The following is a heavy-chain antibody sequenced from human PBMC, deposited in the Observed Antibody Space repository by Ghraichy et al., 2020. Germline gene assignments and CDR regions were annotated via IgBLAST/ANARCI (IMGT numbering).Heavy chain of an antibody. V-gene: IGHV5-51*01. CDR1: GYSFTSYW. CDR3: ARFPDPTYYYDSSGYYFDY. J-gene: IGHJ4*02. CDR2: IYPGDSDT. Sequence: GESLNISCKGSGYSFTSYWIGWVRQMPGKGLEWMGIIYPGDSDTRYSPSFQGQVTISADKSISTAYLQWSSLKASDTAMYYCARFPDPTYYYDSSGYYFDYWGQGTLVTVSS. D-gene: IGHD3-22*01.